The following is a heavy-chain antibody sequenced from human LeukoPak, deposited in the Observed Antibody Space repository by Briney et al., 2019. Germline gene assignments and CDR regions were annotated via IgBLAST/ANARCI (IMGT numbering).Heavy chain of an antibody. CDR1: GYSISSGYY. J-gene: IGHJ4*02. CDR2: IYHSGST. Sequence: PSETLSLTCSVSGYSISSGYYWGWIRQPPGRGLEWIGNIYHSGSTYYNPSLKSRVTISVDTSKNQFSLKLSSVTAADTAVYYCARVPIRSYDPFDYWGQGTLVTVSS. CDR3: ARVPIRSYDPFDY. V-gene: IGHV4-38-2*02. D-gene: IGHD1-26*01.